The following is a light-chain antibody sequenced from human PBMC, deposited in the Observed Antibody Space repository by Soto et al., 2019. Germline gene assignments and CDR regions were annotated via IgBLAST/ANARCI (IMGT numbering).Light chain of an antibody. J-gene: IGKJ4*01. CDR2: AAS. V-gene: IGKV3-15*01. CDR1: HSVRSN. Sequence: ETVMTQSPVTLSLSPGDRATLSCRASHSVRSNLAWYQQKPGQPPRLLIYAASTRATGIPGRFSGSGSGTEFPLTISSLQSEDSAVYYCQQYNDWPPRTFGGGTKVEIK. CDR3: QQYNDWPPRT.